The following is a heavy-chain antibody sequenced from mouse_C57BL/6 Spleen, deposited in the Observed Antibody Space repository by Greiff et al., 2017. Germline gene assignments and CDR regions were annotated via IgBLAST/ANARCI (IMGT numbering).Heavy chain of an antibody. J-gene: IGHJ2*01. CDR2: ISGGGGNT. CDR1: GFTFSSYT. D-gene: IGHD1-1*01. V-gene: IGHV5-9*01. CDR3: ARHNYGSSYCDY. Sequence: EVQRVESGGGLVKPGGSLKLSCAASGFTFSSYTMSWVRQTPEKRLEWVATISGGGGNTYYPDRVKGRFTISRDNAKNTLYLQMSSLRSEDTALYYCARHNYGSSYCDYWGQGTTLTVAS.